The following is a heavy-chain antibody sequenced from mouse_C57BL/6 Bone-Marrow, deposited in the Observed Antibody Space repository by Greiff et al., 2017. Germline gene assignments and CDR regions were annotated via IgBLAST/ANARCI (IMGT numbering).Heavy chain of an antibody. CDR1: GYTFTSYG. CDR2: IYPRSGNT. V-gene: IGHV1-81*01. CDR3: ARPRVAY. J-gene: IGHJ3*01. Sequence: QVQLQQSGAELARPGASVKLSCKASGYTFTSYGISWVKQRTGQGLEWIGEIYPRSGNTYYNEKFKGKATLTADKSSSTAYMELRSLTSEDSAVYFCARPRVAYWGQGTLVTVSA.